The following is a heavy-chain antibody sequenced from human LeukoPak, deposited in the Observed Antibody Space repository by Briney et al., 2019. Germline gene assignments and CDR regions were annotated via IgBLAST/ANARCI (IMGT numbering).Heavy chain of an antibody. J-gene: IGHJ4*02. CDR2: IYYSGST. D-gene: IGHD3-22*01. CDR3: AKHNRFTMIEVLLPIDY. Sequence: SETLSLTCTVSGGSVSSGAYYWSWIRQHPGKGLEWIGYIYYSGSTHYNPSLKSRVAISVDTSKNEFSLKLRSVTAADTAVYYCAKHNRFTMIEVLLPIDYWGQGTLVTVSS. CDR1: GGSVSSGAYY. V-gene: IGHV4-31*03.